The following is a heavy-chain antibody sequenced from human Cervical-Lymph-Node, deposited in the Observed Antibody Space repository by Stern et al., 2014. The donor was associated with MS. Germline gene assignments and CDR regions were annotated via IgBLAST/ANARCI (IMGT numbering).Heavy chain of an antibody. J-gene: IGHJ4*02. Sequence: VQLVESGGGLVKPGGSLRLSCAASGFSFSDYYMSWIRQAPGKGLEWVSSIGTRGTTIDYTDSVEGRFTISRDNAKNSLYLQMNSLRAEDTAVYYCARGGKSTFSYWGQGTLVTVSS. V-gene: IGHV3-11*01. CDR2: IGTRGTTI. CDR1: GFSFSDYY. D-gene: IGHD2-2*01. CDR3: ARGGKSTFSY.